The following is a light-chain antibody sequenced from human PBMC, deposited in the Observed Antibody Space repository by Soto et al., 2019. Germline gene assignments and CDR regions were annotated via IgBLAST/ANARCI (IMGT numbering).Light chain of an antibody. CDR2: GNT. CDR1: TSNIGAGYD. V-gene: IGLV1-40*01. Sequence: QSVLTQPPSVSGAPGQRVSISCSGSTSNIGAGYDVHWYQHLPGTAPKLLVFGNTNRPSAVPDRFSGSKSGTSASLAITGLQAEDEADYYCQSYDSSLSAVVFGGGTKPTVL. J-gene: IGLJ2*01. CDR3: QSYDSSLSAVV.